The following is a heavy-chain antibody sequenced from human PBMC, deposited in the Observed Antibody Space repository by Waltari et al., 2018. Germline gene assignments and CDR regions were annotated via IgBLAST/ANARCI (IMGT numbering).Heavy chain of an antibody. CDR1: GYTFTGYY. V-gene: IGHV1-2*06. D-gene: IGHD4-17*01. CDR2: INPNRGGT. CDR3: ASWTAVKNTFDY. Sequence: QVQLVQSGAEVKKPGASVKVSCKASGYTFTGYYMHWVRQAPGQGLEWMGRINPNRGGTNHAQTFQASVTMTRDPSISTAYMELGRLRSDDTAVYYCASWTAVKNTFDYWGQGTLVTVSS. J-gene: IGHJ4*02.